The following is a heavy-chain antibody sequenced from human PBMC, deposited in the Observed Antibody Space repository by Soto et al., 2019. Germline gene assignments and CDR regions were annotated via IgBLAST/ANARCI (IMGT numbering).Heavy chain of an antibody. D-gene: IGHD4-17*01. J-gene: IGHJ4*02. CDR2: ISSSGSTI. CDR3: ARDEEATVTTVDY. Sequence: GGSLRLSCAASGFTFSDYYMSWIRQAPGKGLEWVSYISSSGSTIYYADSVKGRFTISRDNAKNSLYLQMNSLRAEDTAVYYCARDEEATVTTVDYWGQRTLVTVSS. V-gene: IGHV3-11*01. CDR1: GFTFSDYY.